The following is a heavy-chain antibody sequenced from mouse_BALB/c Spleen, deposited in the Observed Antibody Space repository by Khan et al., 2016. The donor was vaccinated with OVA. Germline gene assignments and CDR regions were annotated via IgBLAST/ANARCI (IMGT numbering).Heavy chain of an antibody. J-gene: IGHJ3*01. V-gene: IGHV1-7*01. Sequence: QVQLQQSGTELAKPGASVKMSCKASGYTFTSYWMHWVKQRPGQGLEWIGYINPSTGYTEYNQKFKDKATLTTDKSSSTAYMQLSSLTSEDSAVYYGARRGLYGIFAYWGEETLGTVSA. CDR1: GYTFTSYW. CDR3: ARRGLYGIFAY. D-gene: IGHD2-1*01. CDR2: INPSTGYT.